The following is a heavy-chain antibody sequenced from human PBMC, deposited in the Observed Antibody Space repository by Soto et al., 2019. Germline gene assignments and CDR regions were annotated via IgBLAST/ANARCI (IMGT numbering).Heavy chain of an antibody. D-gene: IGHD6-13*01. J-gene: IGHJ6*02. CDR3: AGLCFTGFSSNDYYYGMGI. Sequence: ASVKVSCKASGGTFSSYAISWVRQALGQGLEWMGWIIPIFGTANYAQNFQGRVTIAADESSSTAYMELSSLRSEDTAVYDCAGLCFTGFSSNDYYYGMGIGGQGTTVTVSS. CDR1: GGTFSSYA. CDR2: IIPIFGTA. V-gene: IGHV1-69*13.